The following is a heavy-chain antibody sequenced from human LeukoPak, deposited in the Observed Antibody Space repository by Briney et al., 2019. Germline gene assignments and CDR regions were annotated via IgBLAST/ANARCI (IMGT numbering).Heavy chain of an antibody. J-gene: IGHJ4*02. CDR1: GFTFSSYE. D-gene: IGHD6-19*01. V-gene: IGHV3-48*03. CDR2: ISSSGSTI. CDR3: ARVVGLDSSGWYYFDY. Sequence: PGGSLRLSCAASGFTFSSYEMNWVRQAPGKGLEWVSYISSSGSTIYYADSVKGRFTISRDNAKNSLYLQMNSLRAEDTAVYYCARVVGLDSSGWYYFDYWGQGTLVTVSS.